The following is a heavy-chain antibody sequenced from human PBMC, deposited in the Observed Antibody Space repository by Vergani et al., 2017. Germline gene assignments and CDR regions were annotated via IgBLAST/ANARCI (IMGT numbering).Heavy chain of an antibody. Sequence: EVQLVQSGAEVKKPGESLKISCQGSGYSITNYWIAWVRQRPGKGLEWMGIIYAVDSDVRYSPSFQGQVTMSVDKSLSTAYLQWSSLKASDTATYYCATTHDFSSLYSSYNWFDPWGQGTQVTVSS. V-gene: IGHV5-51*03. D-gene: IGHD3-3*01. CDR2: IYAVDSDV. CDR1: GYSITNYW. CDR3: ATTHDFSSLYSSYNWFDP. J-gene: IGHJ5*02.